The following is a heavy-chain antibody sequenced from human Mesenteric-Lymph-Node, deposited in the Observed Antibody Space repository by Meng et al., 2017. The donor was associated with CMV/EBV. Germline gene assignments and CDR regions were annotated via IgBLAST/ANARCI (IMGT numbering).Heavy chain of an antibody. CDR2: ISGHNGNT. CDR1: GYTFSSYD. D-gene: IGHD5-12*01. Sequence: ASVKVSCKASGYTFSSYDIDWVRQAPGQGLEWMGWISGHNGNTKYAQKLQGRVTMTTDTSTSTAYMELRSLRSDDTGVYFCARGYDLGSLGDFLDIWGQGTMVTVSS. V-gene: IGHV1-18*01. CDR3: ARGYDLGSLGDFLDI. J-gene: IGHJ3*02.